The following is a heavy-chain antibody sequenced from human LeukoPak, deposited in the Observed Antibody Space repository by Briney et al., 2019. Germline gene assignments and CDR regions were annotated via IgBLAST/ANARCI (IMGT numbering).Heavy chain of an antibody. J-gene: IGHJ6*03. V-gene: IGHV4-59*12. Sequence: SETLSLTCTVSGGSISTYYWSWIRQPPGKGLEWIGDIYDSGSTNYNPSLKSRVTISVDTSKNQFSLRLSSVTAADTAVYYCARESNSYDFWSGYYYYYYMDVWGKGTTVTVSS. CDR2: IYDSGST. D-gene: IGHD3-3*01. CDR3: ARESNSYDFWSGYYYYYYMDV. CDR1: GGSISTYY.